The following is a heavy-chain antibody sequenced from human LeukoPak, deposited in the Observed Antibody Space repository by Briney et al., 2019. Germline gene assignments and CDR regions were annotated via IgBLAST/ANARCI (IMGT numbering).Heavy chain of an antibody. CDR2: ISSSGSNI. Sequence: TGGSLRLSCVASGFSISTFSMNWVRQAPGKGLEWVSSISSSGSNIYYADSLRGRVTISRHNAKPSLPLPLHSLNPEDTAVYYCARDPATWHLDLWGPGTPVTVSS. J-gene: IGHJ6*02. CDR3: ARDPATWHLDL. CDR1: GFSISTFS. V-gene: IGHV3-21*06. D-gene: IGHD5-24*01.